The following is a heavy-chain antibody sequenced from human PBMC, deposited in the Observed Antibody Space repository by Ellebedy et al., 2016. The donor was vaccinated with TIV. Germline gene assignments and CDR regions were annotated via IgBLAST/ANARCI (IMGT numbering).Heavy chain of an antibody. CDR1: GFTFSSYS. Sequence: PGGSLRLSCAASGFTFSSYSMNWVRQAPGKGLEWVSYISSISSTIYYADSVKGRFTISRDNAKNPLYLQMNSLRAEDTAGYYCARGRTLTGGDWFDPWGQGTLVTVSS. D-gene: IGHD1-1*01. CDR2: ISSISSTI. J-gene: IGHJ5*02. CDR3: ARGRTLTGGDWFDP. V-gene: IGHV3-48*04.